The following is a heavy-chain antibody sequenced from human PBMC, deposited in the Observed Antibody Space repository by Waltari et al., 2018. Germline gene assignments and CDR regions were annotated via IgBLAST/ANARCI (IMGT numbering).Heavy chain of an antibody. J-gene: IGHJ4*02. CDR1: GLPLRDCH. V-gene: IGHV3-48*03. CDR3: ARAGVQLWVSLDN. CDR2: VGRNGTSR. Sequence: GVWGGVWVERGGSVSLSCTGWGLPLRDCHMNGVRGARGKGLGWVARVGRNGTSRDYAYSVKGRFLISSDSAKGSLYLHRANLKDEDAAVYYCARAGVQLWVSLDNWGQVTLVTV. D-gene: IGHD1-1*01.